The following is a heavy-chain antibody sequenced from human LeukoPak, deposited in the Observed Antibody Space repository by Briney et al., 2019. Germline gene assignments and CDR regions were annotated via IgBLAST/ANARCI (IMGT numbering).Heavy chain of an antibody. CDR3: ARHGAAGSRAHFDY. V-gene: IGHV3-30-3*01. CDR2: ISYDGSNK. CDR1: GFTFSNYA. D-gene: IGHD6-13*01. J-gene: IGHJ4*02. Sequence: GGSLRLSCAASGFTFSNYAMHWVRQAPGKGLEWVAVISYDGSNKYYADSVKGRFTISRDNSKNTLYLQMNSLRAEDTAVYYCARHGAAGSRAHFDYWGQGTLVTVSS.